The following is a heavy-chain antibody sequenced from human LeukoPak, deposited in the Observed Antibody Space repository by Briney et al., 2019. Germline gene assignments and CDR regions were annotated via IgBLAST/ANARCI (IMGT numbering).Heavy chain of an antibody. V-gene: IGHV1-69*05. CDR3: ARVLLSLTSSSPVGYYYMDV. J-gene: IGHJ6*03. CDR1: GGTFSSYA. D-gene: IGHD6-6*01. Sequence: GASVKVSCKASGGTFSSYAISWVRQAPGQGLEWMGGIIPIFGTANYAQKFQGRVTITTDESTSTAYMELSSLRSEDTAVYYCARVLLSLTSSSPVGYYYMDVWGKGTTVTVSS. CDR2: IIPIFGTA.